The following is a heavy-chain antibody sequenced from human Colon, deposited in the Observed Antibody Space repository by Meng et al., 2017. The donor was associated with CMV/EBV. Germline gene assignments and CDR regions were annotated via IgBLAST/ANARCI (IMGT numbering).Heavy chain of an antibody. Sequence: SETLSLTCTVSGGSIRSGDFYWSWIRQAPGRGLEWLGYIYNSDNTYYNPTLKSRLIISADTSKNQFSLKLGSVTAADTAVYYCARETMAAVGLTVDPWGQGTLVNVSS. V-gene: IGHV4-30-4*01. J-gene: IGHJ5*02. D-gene: IGHD6-13*01. CDR2: IYNSDNT. CDR1: GGSIRSGDFY. CDR3: ARETMAAVGLTVDP.